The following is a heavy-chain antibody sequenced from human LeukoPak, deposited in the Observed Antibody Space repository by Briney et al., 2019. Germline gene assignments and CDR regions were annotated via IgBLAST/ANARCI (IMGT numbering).Heavy chain of an antibody. D-gene: IGHD6-19*01. Sequence: GRSLRLSCAASGFTFSDYNMNWLRQAPGKGLEWVAVIFYDGSNKYYADSVKGRFTVSRDNSKNTLYLQVNSLRVEDTAVYYCAKVRWDNSGWYSSDSWGQGTLVTVSS. CDR1: GFTFSDYN. CDR3: AKVRWDNSGWYSSDS. V-gene: IGHV3-30*18. J-gene: IGHJ4*02. CDR2: IFYDGSNK.